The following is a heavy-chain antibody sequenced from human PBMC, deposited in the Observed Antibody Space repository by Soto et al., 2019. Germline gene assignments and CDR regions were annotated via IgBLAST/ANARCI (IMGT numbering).Heavy chain of an antibody. CDR3: ARALPEIRMMEGGSFDP. CDR2: INPNSGGS. CDR1: AYTFTDYY. D-gene: IGHD1-1*01. Sequence: ASVKVSCKASAYTFTDYYIHWLRQAPGQGLEWMGWINPNSGGSYFAQKFLGRVTMTRDMSITTAYMELSRLRSDDTAVYYCARALPEIRMMEGGSFDPWGQGTVVTVSS. J-gene: IGHJ5*02. V-gene: IGHV1-2*02.